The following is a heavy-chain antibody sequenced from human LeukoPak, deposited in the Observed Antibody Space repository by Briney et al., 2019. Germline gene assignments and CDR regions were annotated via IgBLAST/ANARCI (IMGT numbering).Heavy chain of an antibody. CDR2: INHSGST. D-gene: IGHD3-22*01. V-gene: IGHV4-34*01. J-gene: IGHJ4*02. CDR1: GFTFSSYS. Sequence: KSGGSLRLSCAASGFTFSSYSMNWIRQPPGKGLEWIGEINHSGSTNYNPSLKSRVTISVDTSKNQFSLKLSSVTAADTAVYYCARANSQVVVVLRPRYYFDYWGQGTLVTVSS. CDR3: ARANSQVVVVLRPRYYFDY.